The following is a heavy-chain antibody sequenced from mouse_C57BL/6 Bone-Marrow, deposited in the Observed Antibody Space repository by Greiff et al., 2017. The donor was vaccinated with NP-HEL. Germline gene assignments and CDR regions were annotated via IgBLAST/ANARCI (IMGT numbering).Heavy chain of an antibody. CDR3: ARESYDYPYYYAMDY. CDR1: GFSLTSYG. Sequence: VHLVESGPGLVAPSQSLSITCTVSGFSLTSYGVHWVRQPPGKGLEWLVVIWSDGSTTYNSALKSRLSISKDNSKSQVFLKMNSLQTDDTAMYYCARESYDYPYYYAMDYWGQGTSVTVSS. CDR2: IWSDGST. V-gene: IGHV2-6*03. D-gene: IGHD2-4*01. J-gene: IGHJ4*01.